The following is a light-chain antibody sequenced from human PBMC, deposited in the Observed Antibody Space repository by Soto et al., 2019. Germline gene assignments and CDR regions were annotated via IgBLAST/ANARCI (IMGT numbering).Light chain of an antibody. CDR2: EVS. CDR3: SSYAGSNNFEV. Sequence: QSVLTQPPSASGSPGQSVTISCTGTSSDVGAYNFVSWYQQHAGQAPKLMIYEVSKRPSGVPDRFSGSKSGNTASLTVSGLQAEDEGDYYCSSYAGSNNFEVFGTGTKLTVL. V-gene: IGLV2-8*01. CDR1: SSDVGAYNF. J-gene: IGLJ1*01.